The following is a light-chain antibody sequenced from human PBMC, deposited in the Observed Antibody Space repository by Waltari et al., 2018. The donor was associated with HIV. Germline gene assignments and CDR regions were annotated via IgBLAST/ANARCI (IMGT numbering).Light chain of an antibody. CDR3: QQTDSFPYT. J-gene: IGKJ2*01. V-gene: IGKV1D-12*01. CDR2: AAS. Sequence: DLQMTQSPSSVSASVGDRVTINCRTSQPISSWLAWYQQKPGKAPELLIYAASSVQSWVPSRFSGSGSGTDFTLTISSLQPEDCATYYCQQTDSFPYTFGQGTKLRIK. CDR1: QPISSW.